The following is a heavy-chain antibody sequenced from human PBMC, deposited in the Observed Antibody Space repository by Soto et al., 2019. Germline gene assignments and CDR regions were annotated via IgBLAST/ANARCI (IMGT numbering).Heavy chain of an antibody. CDR3: ARGLPRGYSYGQRYFDY. V-gene: IGHV4-34*01. CDR1: GGSFSGYY. D-gene: IGHD5-18*01. Sequence: PSETLSLTCAVYGGSFSGYYWSWIRQPPGKGLEWIGEINHSGSTNYNPSLKSRVTISVDTSKNQFSLKLSSVTAADTAVYYCARGLPRGYSYGQRYFDYWGQGTLVTVS. J-gene: IGHJ4*02. CDR2: INHSGST.